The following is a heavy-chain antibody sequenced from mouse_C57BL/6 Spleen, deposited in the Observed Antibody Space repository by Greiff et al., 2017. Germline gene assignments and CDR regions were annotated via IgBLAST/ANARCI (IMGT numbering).Heavy chain of an antibody. J-gene: IGHJ4*01. CDR1: GFSLTSYG. CDR2: LWSGGST. D-gene: IGHD2-5*01. CDR3: ARTPVYYSNLYAMDY. V-gene: IGHV2-2*01. Sequence: QVQLKESGPGLVQPSQSLSITCTVSGFSLTSYGVHWVRQSPGKGLEWLGVLWSGGSTDYNAAFISRLSISKDNSKSQVFFKMNSLQADDTAIYYCARTPVYYSNLYAMDYWGQGTSVTVSS.